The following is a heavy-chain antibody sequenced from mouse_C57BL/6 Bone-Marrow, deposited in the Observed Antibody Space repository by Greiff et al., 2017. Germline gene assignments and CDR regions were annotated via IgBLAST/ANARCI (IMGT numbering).Heavy chain of an antibody. Sequence: EVKLMESGPGLVKPSQSLSLTCSVTGYSITSGYYWTWIRQFPGNKLEWMGYISYDGSNNYNPSLKNRISITRDTSKNQFFLKLNSVTTEDTATYYCAREGRWGYFDVWGTGTTVTVSS. D-gene: IGHD1-1*02. CDR1: GYSITSGYY. V-gene: IGHV3-6*01. J-gene: IGHJ1*03. CDR3: AREGRWGYFDV. CDR2: ISYDGSN.